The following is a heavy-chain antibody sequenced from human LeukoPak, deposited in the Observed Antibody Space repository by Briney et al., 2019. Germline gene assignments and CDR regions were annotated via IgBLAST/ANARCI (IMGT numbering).Heavy chain of an antibody. CDR1: GFIFSDYG. V-gene: IGHV3-30*19. CDR3: ARDDGSGSYIY. D-gene: IGHD3-10*01. CDR2: ISYDGSNK. J-gene: IGHJ4*02. Sequence: GGSLRLSCAASGFIFSDYGMHWVRQAPGKGLEWVAVISYDGSNKYYADSVKGRFTISRDNSKNTLYLQMNSLRAEDTAVYYCARDDGSGSYIYWGQGTLVTVSS.